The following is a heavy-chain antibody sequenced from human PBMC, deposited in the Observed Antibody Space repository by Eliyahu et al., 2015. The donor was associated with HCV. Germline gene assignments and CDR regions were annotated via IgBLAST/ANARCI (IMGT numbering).Heavy chain of an antibody. CDR2: XXTSGST. D-gene: IGHD5-18*01. CDR1: GGSISSYY. J-gene: IGHJ4*02. Sequence: QVQLQESGPGLVKPSETLSLTCTVSGGSISSYYWSWIRQPAGKGLEWIGRXXTSGSTNYNPSLKSRVTMSVDTSKNQFSLKLSSVTAADTAVYYCARGGELWSLGSFDYWGQGTLVTVSS. V-gene: IGHV4-4*07. CDR3: ARGGELWSLGSFDY.